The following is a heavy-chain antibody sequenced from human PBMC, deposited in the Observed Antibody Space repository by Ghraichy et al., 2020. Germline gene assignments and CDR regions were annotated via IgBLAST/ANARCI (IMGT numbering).Heavy chain of an antibody. CDR2: ISGSGATI. CDR1: GFTFSLYA. Sequence: GESLNISCAVSGFTFSLYAVSWVRQAPGKGLEWISSISGSGATINSADSVKGRFVISRDNSKNTLFLQMNSLSVEDTAVYYCATLGRSLLVPDAFDVWGQGTMVTVSS. V-gene: IGHV3-23*01. CDR3: ATLGRSLLVPDAFDV. D-gene: IGHD2-2*01. J-gene: IGHJ3*01.